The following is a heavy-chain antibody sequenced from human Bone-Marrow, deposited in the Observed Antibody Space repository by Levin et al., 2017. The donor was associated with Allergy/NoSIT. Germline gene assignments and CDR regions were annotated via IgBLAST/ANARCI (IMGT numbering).Heavy chain of an antibody. CDR3: ARWGGSVTIFGVVIKVYYYYYMDV. Sequence: LSLTCAASGFTFSSYEMNWVRQAPGKGLEWVSYISSSGSTIYYADSVKGRFTISRDNAKKSLYLQMNSLRAEDTAVYYCARWGGSVTIFGVVIKVYYYYYMDVWGKGTTVTVSS. CDR2: ISSSGSTI. D-gene: IGHD3-3*01. CDR1: GFTFSSYE. V-gene: IGHV3-48*03. J-gene: IGHJ6*03.